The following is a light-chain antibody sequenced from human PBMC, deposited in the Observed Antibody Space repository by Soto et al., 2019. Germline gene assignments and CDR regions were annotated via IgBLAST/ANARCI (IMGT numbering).Light chain of an antibody. J-gene: IGLJ3*02. Sequence: QSALTQPASVSGSPGQSITISCTGSSSDVGRYNFVSWYRQDPGKAPKLVISGVTNRPSGLSNRFSGSKSGHTASLTISGLQAEDEADYYCSSYTSRGTWVFGGGTKLTVL. CDR2: GVT. V-gene: IGLV2-14*01. CDR3: SSYTSRGTWV. CDR1: SSDVGRYNF.